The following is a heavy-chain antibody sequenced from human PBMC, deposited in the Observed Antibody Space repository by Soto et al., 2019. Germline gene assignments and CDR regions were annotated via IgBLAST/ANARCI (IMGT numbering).Heavy chain of an antibody. Sequence: GESLTISCKGSGYRFTSYWISWVRQMPGEGLEWMGRIDPSDSYTNYSPSCQGHVTISADKSISTAYLQWSSLKASDTAMYYCARLAAAGAGFDYWGQGTLVTVSS. J-gene: IGHJ4*02. V-gene: IGHV5-10-1*01. D-gene: IGHD6-13*01. CDR2: IDPSDSYT. CDR3: ARLAAAGAGFDY. CDR1: GYRFTSYW.